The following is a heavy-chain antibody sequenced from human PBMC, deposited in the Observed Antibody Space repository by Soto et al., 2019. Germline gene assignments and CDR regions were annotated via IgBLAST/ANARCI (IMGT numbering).Heavy chain of an antibody. CDR2: ISYSGST. Sequence: SETLSLTCTVSGGPISSSSYYWGWIRQPPGKGLGWIGSISYSGSTYYNPSLKSRVTISVDTSKNQFSLKRSSVTAADTAVYYCARRRVSVWFDPWGQGTLVTVSS. CDR1: GGPISSSSYY. V-gene: IGHV4-39*01. D-gene: IGHD6-13*01. J-gene: IGHJ5*02. CDR3: ARRRVSVWFDP.